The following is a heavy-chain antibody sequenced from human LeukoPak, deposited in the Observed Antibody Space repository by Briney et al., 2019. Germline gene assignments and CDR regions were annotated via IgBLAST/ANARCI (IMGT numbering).Heavy chain of an antibody. CDR3: ARDGDWGSPSYYFDY. CDR1: GFTFSSYA. D-gene: IGHD7-27*01. J-gene: IGHJ4*02. CDR2: ISYDGSNK. V-gene: IGHV3-30*04. Sequence: GRPLRLSCAASGFTFSSYAMHWVRQAPGKGLEWVAVISYDGSNKYYADSVKGRFTISRDNSKNTLYLQMNSLRAEDTAVYYCARDGDWGSPSYYFDYWGQGTLVTVSS.